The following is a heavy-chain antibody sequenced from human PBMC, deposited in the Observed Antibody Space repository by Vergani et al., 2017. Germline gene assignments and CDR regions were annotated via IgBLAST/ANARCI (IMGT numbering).Heavy chain of an antibody. CDR2: IGTAGDT. J-gene: IGHJ6*03. CDR1: GFTFSTYD. V-gene: IGHV3-13*01. D-gene: IGHD3-10*01. CDR3: AKDGYYGSGYMDV. Sequence: EVQLVESGGGLVQPGGSLRLSCAASGFTFSTYDMHWVRQATGKGLEWVSAIGTAGDTYYPGSVKGRFTISRENAKNSLYLQMNGLRAGDTAVYYCAKDGYYGSGYMDVWGKGTTVTVSS.